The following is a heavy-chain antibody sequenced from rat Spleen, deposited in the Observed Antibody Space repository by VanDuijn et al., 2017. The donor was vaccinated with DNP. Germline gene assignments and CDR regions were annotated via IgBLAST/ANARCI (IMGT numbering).Heavy chain of an antibody. CDR3: TREGYYDGSYYFDY. Sequence: EVQLVESGGGLVQPGRSLKVSCAASGFTLSKYGMAWVRQAPTKGLEWVASISTVGDNAYYRDSVKGRFTISRDDAKTTLYLQMNSLRSEDTATYYCTREGYYDGSYYFDYWGQGVMVTVSS. CDR2: ISTVGDNA. J-gene: IGHJ2*01. CDR1: GFTLSKYG. V-gene: IGHV5S13*01. D-gene: IGHD1-12*02.